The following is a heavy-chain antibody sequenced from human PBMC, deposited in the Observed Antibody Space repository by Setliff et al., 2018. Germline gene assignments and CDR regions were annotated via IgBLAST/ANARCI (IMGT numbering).Heavy chain of an antibody. J-gene: IGHJ4*02. Sequence: ASVKVSCKASGGTFSSYAISWVRQAPGQGLEWMGGIIPIFGTANYAQKFQGRVTITADESTSTAYMELSSLKSEDTAVYYCARSPFPVDTVMVTTFDSCGQGTLVTVSS. D-gene: IGHD5-18*01. CDR2: IIPIFGTA. CDR1: GGTFSSYA. V-gene: IGHV1-69*13. CDR3: ARSPFPVDTVMVTTFDS.